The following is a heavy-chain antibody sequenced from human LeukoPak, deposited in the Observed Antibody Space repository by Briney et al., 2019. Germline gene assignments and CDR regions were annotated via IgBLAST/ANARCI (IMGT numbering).Heavy chain of an antibody. Sequence: ASVKVSCKASGGTFSSYAISWVRQAPGQGLEWMGRIIPIFGIANYAQKFQGRVTITADKSTSTAYMELSSLRSEDTAVYYCARHNCGGDCYSTYYYYYGMDVWGQGTTVTVSS. D-gene: IGHD2-21*02. CDR2: IIPIFGIA. J-gene: IGHJ6*01. V-gene: IGHV1-69*04. CDR1: GGTFSSYA. CDR3: ARHNCGGDCYSTYYYYYGMDV.